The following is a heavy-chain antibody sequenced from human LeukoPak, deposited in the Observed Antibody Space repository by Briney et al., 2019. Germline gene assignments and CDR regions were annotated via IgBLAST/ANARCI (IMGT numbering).Heavy chain of an antibody. CDR3: ARFDYYSSGSYDASGAFDI. CDR1: GGSISSGDYY. CDR2: IYYSGST. Sequence: PSETLSLTCTVSGGSISSGDYYWSWIRQPPGKGLEWIGYIYYSGSTYCNPSLKSRVTISVDTSKNQFSLKLSSVTAADTAVYYCARFDYYSSGSYDASGAFDIWGRGTMVTVSS. V-gene: IGHV4-30-4*01. D-gene: IGHD3-10*01. J-gene: IGHJ3*02.